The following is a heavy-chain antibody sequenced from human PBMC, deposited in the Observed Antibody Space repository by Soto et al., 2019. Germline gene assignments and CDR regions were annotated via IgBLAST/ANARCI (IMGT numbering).Heavy chain of an antibody. CDR2: IGTAGDT. Sequence: GGSLRLSCVDSEFTFSSYWMRWVRQGPGKGLEWVSAIGTAGDTNYAGSVKGRFTISREDAKSSLYLQMNSLRAGDTAIYFCARAVGPTLFDYWGQGTLVTVSS. D-gene: IGHD2-15*01. J-gene: IGHJ4*02. CDR1: EFTFSSYW. V-gene: IGHV3-13*04. CDR3: ARAVGPTLFDY.